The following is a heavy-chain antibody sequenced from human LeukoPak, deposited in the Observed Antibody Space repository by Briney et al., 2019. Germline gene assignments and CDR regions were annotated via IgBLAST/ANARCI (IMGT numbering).Heavy chain of an antibody. V-gene: IGHV3-30*02. D-gene: IGHD3-10*01. CDR3: AKDSFGESYYTDV. CDR2: IRYDGSNK. J-gene: IGHJ6*03. CDR1: GFTFSKYG. Sequence: GGSLRLSCAASGFTFSKYGMHWVRQAAGKGLEWVGFIRYDGSNKYYGDSVKGRFTMSRDNSKNTLYLQMNSLRAEDTALYFCAKDSFGESYYTDVCGKGTTVTVSS.